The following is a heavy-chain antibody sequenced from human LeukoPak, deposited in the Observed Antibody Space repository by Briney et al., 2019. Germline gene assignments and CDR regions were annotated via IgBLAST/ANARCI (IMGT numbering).Heavy chain of an antibody. Sequence: SETLSLTCTVSGGSISNSSYYWGWIRQPPGKGLEWIGSMYYSGSTHYNPSLKSRATISVDTSENQFSLKLSSVTAADTAVYYCARHGRMGTINPSYWGQGTLVTVSS. CDR1: GGSISNSSYY. CDR2: MYYSGST. V-gene: IGHV4-39*01. J-gene: IGHJ4*02. D-gene: IGHD5-24*01. CDR3: ARHGRMGTINPSY.